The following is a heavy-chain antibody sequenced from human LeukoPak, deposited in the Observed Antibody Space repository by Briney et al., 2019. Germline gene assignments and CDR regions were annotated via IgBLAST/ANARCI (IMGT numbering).Heavy chain of an antibody. Sequence: ASVKVSCKASGYTFTSYAMNWVRQAPGQGLEWMGWINTNTGNPTYAQGFTGRFVFSLDTSVSTAYLQISSLKAEDTAVYYCARGAAVYDFWSGYYVNDYWGQGTLVTVSS. CDR3: ARGAAVYDFWSGYYVNDY. V-gene: IGHV7-4-1*02. D-gene: IGHD3-3*01. J-gene: IGHJ4*02. CDR1: GYTFTSYA. CDR2: INTNTGNP.